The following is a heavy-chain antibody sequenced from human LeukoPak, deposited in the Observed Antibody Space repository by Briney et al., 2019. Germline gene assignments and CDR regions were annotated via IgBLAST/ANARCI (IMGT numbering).Heavy chain of an antibody. D-gene: IGHD2-21*01. Sequence: SETLSLTCTVSGGSIRDSFWSWIRQSPGKGLEWIGYIHHSGSTNSSPPPKSRVTISIDTPKNQFSLKLSSVTAADTAIYYCVRWQYCGGNCFFSAFDIWAQGTMVTVSS. V-gene: IGHV4-59*01. CDR2: IHHSGST. J-gene: IGHJ3*02. CDR1: GGSIRDSF. CDR3: VRWQYCGGNCFFSAFDI.